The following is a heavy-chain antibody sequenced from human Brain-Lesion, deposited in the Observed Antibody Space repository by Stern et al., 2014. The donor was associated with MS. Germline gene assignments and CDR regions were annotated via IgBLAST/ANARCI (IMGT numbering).Heavy chain of an antibody. CDR3: ARGERWFDS. J-gene: IGHJ5*01. V-gene: IGHV3-74*02. CDR1: GFTFSNYW. Sequence: EVQLLESGGGLVQPGGSLRLSCAASGFTFSNYWMHWVRQAPGKGLVWVSRVNNDGRRTRYADSVKGRFTMSRDNAKNTLYLQMNSLRVEDTAIYYCARGERWFDSWGQGTLVTVSS. D-gene: IGHD3-10*01. CDR2: VNNDGRRT.